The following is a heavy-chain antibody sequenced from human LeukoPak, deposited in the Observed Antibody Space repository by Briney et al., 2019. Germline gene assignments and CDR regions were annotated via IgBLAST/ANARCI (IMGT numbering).Heavy chain of an antibody. Sequence: SETLSLTCAVYGGSFSGYYWSWIRQPPGKGLEWIGEINHSGSTNYNPSLKSRVTISVDTSKNQFSLKLSSVTAADTAVYYCARDDWFDPWGQGTLVTVSS. CDR1: GGSFSGYY. CDR2: INHSGST. V-gene: IGHV4-34*01. J-gene: IGHJ5*02. CDR3: ARDDWFDP.